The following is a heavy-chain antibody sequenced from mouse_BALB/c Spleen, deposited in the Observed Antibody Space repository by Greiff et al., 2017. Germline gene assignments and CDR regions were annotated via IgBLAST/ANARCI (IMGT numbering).Heavy chain of an antibody. CDR3: AREDWNGY. D-gene: IGHD4-1*01. Sequence: VQLQQSGAELVKPGASVTLSCTASGFNIKDTYMHWVKQRPEQGLEWIGRIDPANGNTKYDPKFQGKATITANTSSNTAYLRLSSLTSEDTAVYYCAREDWNGYWGQGTTLTVSS. J-gene: IGHJ2*01. V-gene: IGHV14-3*02. CDR2: IDPANGNT. CDR1: GFNIKDTY.